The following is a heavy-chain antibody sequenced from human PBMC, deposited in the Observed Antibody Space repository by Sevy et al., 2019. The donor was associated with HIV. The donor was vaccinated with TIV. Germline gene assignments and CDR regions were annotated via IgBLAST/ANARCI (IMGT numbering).Heavy chain of an antibody. D-gene: IGHD2-2*01. CDR1: GFTFSNYW. J-gene: IGHJ6*02. Sequence: GGSLRLSCAASGFTFSNYWMSWVRQAPGKGLEWVANIKKDGSERYYVESLKGRVTIPRDNAKKSLYLQMNSLRAEDTAVYYCARDCSSSTCLWGLDVWGQGTTVTVSS. V-gene: IGHV3-7*03. CDR3: ARDCSSSTCLWGLDV. CDR2: IKKDGSER.